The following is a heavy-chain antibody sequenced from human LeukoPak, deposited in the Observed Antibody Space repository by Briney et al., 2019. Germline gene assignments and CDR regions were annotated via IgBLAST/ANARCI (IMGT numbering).Heavy chain of an antibody. D-gene: IGHD6-25*01. CDR2: ITASGATT. CDR1: GGSISSDY. J-gene: IGHJ6*03. Sequence: ETLSLTCTVSGGSISSDYWQWIRQPPGKGLEWVSGITASGATTYYADSVKGRFTISRDSSQSTLYLQMNSLRAEDTAVYYCARAEAAGDNRGGYYYFYMDVWGKGTTVTVSS. CDR3: ARAEAAGDNRGGYYYFYMDV. V-gene: IGHV3-23*01.